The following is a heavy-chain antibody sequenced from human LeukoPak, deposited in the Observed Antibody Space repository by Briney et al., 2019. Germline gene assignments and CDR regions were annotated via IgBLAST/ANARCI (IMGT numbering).Heavy chain of an antibody. CDR2: IYTTGST. Sequence: SETLSLTCTVSGGSISSYYWSWIRQPPGKGLEWIGRIYTTGSTNYNPSLKSRVTMSVDTSKNQFSLKLSSVTAADTAVYYCARDQLLWFGELFGMDVWGQGTAVTVSS. CDR3: ARDQLLWFGELFGMDV. CDR1: GGSISSYY. V-gene: IGHV4-4*07. J-gene: IGHJ6*02. D-gene: IGHD3-10*01.